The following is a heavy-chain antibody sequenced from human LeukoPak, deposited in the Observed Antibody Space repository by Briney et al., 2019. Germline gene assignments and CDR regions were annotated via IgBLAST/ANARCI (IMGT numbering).Heavy chain of an antibody. D-gene: IGHD3-10*01. CDR3: ARERSWFGELFSLPCQYYYGMDV. CDR2: ISAYNGNT. J-gene: IGHJ6*02. CDR1: GYTFTSYG. Sequence: AASVKVSCKASGYTFTSYGISWVRQAPGQGLEWMGWISAYNGNTNYAQKLQGRVTMTTDTSTSTAYMELRSLRSDDTAVYYCARERSWFGELFSLPCQYYYGMDVWGQGTTVTVSS. V-gene: IGHV1-18*01.